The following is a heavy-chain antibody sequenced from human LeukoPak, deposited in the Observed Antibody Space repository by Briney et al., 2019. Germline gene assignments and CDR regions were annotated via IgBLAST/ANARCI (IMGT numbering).Heavy chain of an antibody. D-gene: IGHD3-10*01. Sequence: SETLSLTCTVSGGSISSYYWSWIRQPPGKGLEWIGYIYYSGSTNYNPSLKSRVTISVDTSKNQFSLKLSSVTAADTAVYYCARDYNGSTRFDPWGQGTLVTVSS. CDR1: GGSISSYY. CDR2: IYYSGST. V-gene: IGHV4-59*01. CDR3: ARDYNGSTRFDP. J-gene: IGHJ5*02.